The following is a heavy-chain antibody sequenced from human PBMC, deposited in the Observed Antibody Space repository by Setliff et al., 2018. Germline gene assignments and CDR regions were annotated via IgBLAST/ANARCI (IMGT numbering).Heavy chain of an antibody. V-gene: IGHV4-34*01. CDR2: INQSGNT. CDR1: GGSFSDYY. Sequence: SETLSLTCTVYGGSFSDYYWGWIRQSPGKRPEWIAEINQSGNTNYNPSLNGRVSVSVDTPTNQFSLKVFPVTAADTAVYYCRFWSSYYKNDYWAQGTLVTVSS. D-gene: IGHD3-3*01. CDR3: RFWSSYYKNDY. J-gene: IGHJ4*02.